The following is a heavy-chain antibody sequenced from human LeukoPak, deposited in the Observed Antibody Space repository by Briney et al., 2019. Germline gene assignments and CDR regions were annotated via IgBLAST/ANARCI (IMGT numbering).Heavy chain of an antibody. V-gene: IGHV3-30*02. CDR3: ARHPGAPNSGYDTQGAFDI. CDR2: IRYDGSNK. D-gene: IGHD5-12*01. Sequence: GGSLRLSCAASGFTFSSYGMHWVRQAPGKGLEWVAFIRYDGSNKYYADSVKGRFTISRDNSKNTLYLQMNSLRAEDTAVYYCARHPGAPNSGYDTQGAFDIWGQGTMVTVSS. CDR1: GFTFSSYG. J-gene: IGHJ3*02.